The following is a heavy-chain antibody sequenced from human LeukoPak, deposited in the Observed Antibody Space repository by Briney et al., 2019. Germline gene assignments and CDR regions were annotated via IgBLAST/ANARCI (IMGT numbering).Heavy chain of an antibody. CDR2: INPNSGDT. CDR3: AREKVGAYYYYMDV. V-gene: IGHV1-2*02. D-gene: IGHD3-16*01. J-gene: IGHJ6*03. Sequence: ASVKVSCKASGYIFTGYYMHWVRQAPGQGLEWMGWINPNSGDTNYAQKFQGRVTMTRDTSISTAYMDLRSLRSDDTAVYYCAREKVGAYYYYMDVWGKGTTVTVSS. CDR1: GYIFTGYY.